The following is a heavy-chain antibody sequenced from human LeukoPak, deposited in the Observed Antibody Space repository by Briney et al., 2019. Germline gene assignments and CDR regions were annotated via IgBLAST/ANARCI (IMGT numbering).Heavy chain of an antibody. J-gene: IGHJ6*02. CDR3: APGSMDV. CDR1: GFTFSSHG. Sequence: GGSLRLSCAASGFTFSSHGMHWVRQAPGKGLEWVAVISYDGSDKYYADSVKGRFTISRDNSKNTLYLQMNSLRAEDTAVYYCAPGSMDVWGQGTTVTVSS. V-gene: IGHV3-30*03. CDR2: ISYDGSDK.